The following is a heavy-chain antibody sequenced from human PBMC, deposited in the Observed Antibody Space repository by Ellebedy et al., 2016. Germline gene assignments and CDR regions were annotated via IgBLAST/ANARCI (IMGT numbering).Heavy chain of an antibody. CDR2: ISGAGTNT. D-gene: IGHD4-23*01. CDR3: AKETVVTPFYYYYYGMDV. V-gene: IGHV3-23*01. CDR1: GFTFSNFF. J-gene: IGHJ6*02. Sequence: GESLKISCAASGFTFSNFFMTWVRQAPGKGLEWVSTISGAGTNTYFADSVRGRFTISRDNSANTLYLHMSSLRAEDTAVYYCAKETVVTPFYYYYYGMDVWGQGTTVTVSS.